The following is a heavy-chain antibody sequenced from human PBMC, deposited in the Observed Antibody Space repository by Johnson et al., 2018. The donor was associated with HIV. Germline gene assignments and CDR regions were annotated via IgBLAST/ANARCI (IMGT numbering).Heavy chain of an antibody. V-gene: IGHV3-20*04. D-gene: IGHD1-26*01. CDR1: GFTFDDYG. Sequence: VQLVESGGGVARPGGSLRLSCEASGFTFDDYGMTWVRQPPGKGLEWVSGINWNGGSIAYADSVKGRFTISRDNSKNTLYLQMNSLSAEDTAVYYCANGRAWELLSELEREYTEFEEWGQGTMVSVSS. CDR2: INWNGGSI. J-gene: IGHJ3*01. CDR3: ANGRAWELLSELEREYTEFEE.